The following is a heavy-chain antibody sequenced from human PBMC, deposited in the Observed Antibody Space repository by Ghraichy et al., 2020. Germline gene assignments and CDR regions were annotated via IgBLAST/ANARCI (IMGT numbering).Heavy chain of an antibody. J-gene: IGHJ5*02. V-gene: IGHV4-39*01. Sequence: SETLSLTCTVSGGSISSSSYYWGWIRQPPGKGLEWIGSIYYSGSTYYNPSLKSRVTISVDTSKNQFSLKLSSVTAADTAVYYCARHSWGASWFDPWGQGTLVTVSS. D-gene: IGHD1-26*01. CDR3: ARHSWGASWFDP. CDR2: IYYSGST. CDR1: GGSISSSSYY.